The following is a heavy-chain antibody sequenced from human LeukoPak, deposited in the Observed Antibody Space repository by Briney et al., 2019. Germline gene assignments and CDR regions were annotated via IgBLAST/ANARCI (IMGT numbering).Heavy chain of an antibody. Sequence: GGSLRLSCAASGFTFSSYGMYWVRRAPARGLVWGAFIRYDGSNKYYADSVKGRFTISRDNSKNTLYLQMKSLRAEDTAVYYCAKGGGYEAQYYYYYLDVWGKGTTVTISS. V-gene: IGHV3-30*02. J-gene: IGHJ6*03. D-gene: IGHD5-12*01. CDR3: AKGGGYEAQYYYYYLDV. CDR2: IRYDGSNK. CDR1: GFTFSSYG.